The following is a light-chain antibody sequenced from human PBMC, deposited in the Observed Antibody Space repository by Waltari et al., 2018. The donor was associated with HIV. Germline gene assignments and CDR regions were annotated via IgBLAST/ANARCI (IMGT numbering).Light chain of an antibody. V-gene: IGKV3-15*01. CDR1: QSVSNN. Sequence: EIVMTQSPATLSVSPGERATLSSRAGQSVSNNLAWFQQRPGQAPRLLISGASSRATDVSARFSGSGSGTEFTLTISSLQSEDFAIYDCQQYKKWPWTFGQGTKVEIK. CDR2: GAS. J-gene: IGKJ1*01. CDR3: QQYKKWPWT.